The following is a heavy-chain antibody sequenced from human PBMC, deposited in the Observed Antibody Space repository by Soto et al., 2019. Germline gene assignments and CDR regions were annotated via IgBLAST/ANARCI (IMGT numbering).Heavy chain of an antibody. CDR3: ARAARPGYYYYDGMDV. V-gene: IGHV3-13*01. D-gene: IGHD6-6*01. CDR2: IGTAGDT. CDR1: GFTFSSYD. J-gene: IGHJ6*02. Sequence: GGSLRLSCTASGFTFSSYDMHWVRQATGKGLEWVSAIGTAGDTYYPGSVKGRFTISRENAKNSLYLQMNSLRAGDTAVYYCARAARPGYYYYDGMDVWGQGTTVTVS.